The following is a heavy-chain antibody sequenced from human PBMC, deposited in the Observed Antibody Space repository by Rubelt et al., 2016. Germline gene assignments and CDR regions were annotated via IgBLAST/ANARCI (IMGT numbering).Heavy chain of an antibody. CDR3: ASSTVTNRYWYFDL. Sequence: QVQVQESGPGLVKPSETLSLTCTVSGGSITNYYWNWIRQSPGKGLEWIGHIYYSGSTKYNPYLKSRVTISVDTSKNHFSRKLSSVTAADTAVYYCASSTVTNRYWYFDLWGRGTLVTVSS. J-gene: IGHJ2*01. CDR2: IYYSGST. CDR1: GGSITNYY. D-gene: IGHD4-17*01. V-gene: IGHV4-59*08.